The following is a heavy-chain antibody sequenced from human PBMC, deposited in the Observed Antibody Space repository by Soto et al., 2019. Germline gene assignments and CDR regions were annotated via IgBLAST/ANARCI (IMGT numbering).Heavy chain of an antibody. V-gene: IGHV4-31*03. D-gene: IGHD4-4*01. CDR1: GGPISSGGYY. CDR3: ARWGNSNWFDP. Sequence: SETLSLTCTVSGGPISSGGYYWSWIRQHPGKGLEWIGYMYNSGSTYYNPSLKSRVTISADTSKNQFSLKLSSVTAADTAVYYCARWGNSNWFDPWGQGSLVT. J-gene: IGHJ5*02. CDR2: MYNSGST.